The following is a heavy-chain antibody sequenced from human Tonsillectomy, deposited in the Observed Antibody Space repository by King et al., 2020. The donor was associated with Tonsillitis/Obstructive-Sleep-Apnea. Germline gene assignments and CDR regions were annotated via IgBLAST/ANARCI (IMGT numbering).Heavy chain of an antibody. CDR3: ARATEGSLYY. CDR1: GGSISSYY. J-gene: IGHJ4*01. CDR2: IYYSGST. Sequence: VQLQESGPGLVKPSETLSLTCTVSGGSISSYYWSWIRQPPGKGLEWIGYIYYSGSTNYNPSLKSRVTISVDTSKNQFSLKLSSVTAADTAVYYCARATEGSLYYWGHGTLVTVSS. V-gene: IGHV4-59*01. D-gene: IGHD2-15*01.